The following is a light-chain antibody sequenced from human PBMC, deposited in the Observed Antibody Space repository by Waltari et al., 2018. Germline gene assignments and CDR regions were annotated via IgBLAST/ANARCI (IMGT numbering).Light chain of an antibody. CDR1: QSVLYSSNNKNY. CDR3: QQYYGTPIT. Sequence: DIVMTQSPDSLAVSLGERATINCKSSQSVLYSSNNKNYLAWYQQKPGPPPKLLIYWASTRESGVPDLFSGSGSGTDFTLTISSLQAEDVAVYYCQQYYGTPITFGQGTRLEIK. J-gene: IGKJ5*01. V-gene: IGKV4-1*01. CDR2: WAS.